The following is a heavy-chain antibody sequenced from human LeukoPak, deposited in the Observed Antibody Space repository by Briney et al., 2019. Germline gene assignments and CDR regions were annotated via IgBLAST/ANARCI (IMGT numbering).Heavy chain of an antibody. CDR1: GGSISSSSYC. V-gene: IGHV4-39*02. Sequence: PSETLSLTCTVSGGSISSSSYCWGWIRQPPGKGLEWIGSIYYSGSTYYNPSLKSRVTISVDTSKNQFSLKLSSVTAADTAVYYCARETYYYDSSGYPTVDYWGQGTLVTVSS. CDR3: ARETYYYDSSGYPTVDY. D-gene: IGHD3-22*01. CDR2: IYYSGST. J-gene: IGHJ4*02.